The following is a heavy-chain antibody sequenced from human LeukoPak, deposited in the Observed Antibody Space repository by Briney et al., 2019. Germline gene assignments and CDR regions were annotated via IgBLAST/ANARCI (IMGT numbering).Heavy chain of an antibody. J-gene: IGHJ4*02. Sequence: ASVKVSCKASGYTFTGYYMHWVRQAPGQGLEWMGWINPNSGGTNYAQKFQGRVTMTRDTSISTAYMELSRLRSDDTAVYYCAREDALLGSGSEREFDYWGQGTLVTVSS. V-gene: IGHV1-2*02. CDR1: GYTFTGYY. D-gene: IGHD1-26*01. CDR2: INPNSGGT. CDR3: AREDALLGSGSEREFDY.